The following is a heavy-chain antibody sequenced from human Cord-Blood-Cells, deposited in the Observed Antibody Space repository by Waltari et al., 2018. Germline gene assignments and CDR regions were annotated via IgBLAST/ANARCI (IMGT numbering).Heavy chain of an antibody. CDR2: ISAYNGNT. CDR1: GYTFTSYG. J-gene: IGHJ3*02. D-gene: IGHD3-3*01. Sequence: QVQLVQSGAEVKKPGASVKVSCKASGYTFTSYGISWVRPAPGQGLEWMGWISAYNGNTNYAQKLQGRVTMTTDTSTSTAYMELRSLRSDDTAVYYCARDDNDFWSGYYAFDIWGQGTMVTVSS. V-gene: IGHV1-18*01. CDR3: ARDDNDFWSGYYAFDI.